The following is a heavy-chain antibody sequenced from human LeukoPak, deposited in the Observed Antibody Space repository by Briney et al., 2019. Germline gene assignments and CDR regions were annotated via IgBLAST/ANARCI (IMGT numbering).Heavy chain of an antibody. J-gene: IGHJ4*02. CDR3: ARGGYTYGFFDY. CDR2: IRFDGTSQ. Sequence: GGSLRLSCAASGFTFRSYGMHWVRRAPGKGLEWVAVIRFDGTSQYYADSVKGRFTISRDNSKNTLSLQMNSLRAEDTAVYYCARGGYTYGFFDYWGQGTLVTVSS. CDR1: GFTFRSYG. D-gene: IGHD5-18*01. V-gene: IGHV3-33*01.